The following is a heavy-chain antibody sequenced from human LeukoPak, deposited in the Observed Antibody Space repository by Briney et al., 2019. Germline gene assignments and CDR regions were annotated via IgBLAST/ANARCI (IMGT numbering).Heavy chain of an antibody. V-gene: IGHV3-48*01. CDR2: ISSSSSTI. J-gene: IGHJ5*02. D-gene: IGHD3-16*01. CDR1: GFTFSSYS. Sequence: GGSLRLSCAASGFTFSSYSMNWVRQAPGKGLEWVSYISSSSSTIYYADSVKGRFTISRDNAKNSLYLQMNSLRAEDTAVYYCARDGGWNWFDPWGQGTLVTVSS. CDR3: ARDGGWNWFDP.